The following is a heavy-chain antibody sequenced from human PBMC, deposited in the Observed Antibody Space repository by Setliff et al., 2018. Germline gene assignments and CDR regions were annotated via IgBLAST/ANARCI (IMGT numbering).Heavy chain of an antibody. CDR2: MSYDGRNK. V-gene: IGHV3-30*04. J-gene: IGHJ6*03. Sequence: GESLKISCAASGFSFNNYAMHWVRQAPGKGLEWVAVMSYDGRNKYYADSVKGRFTISRDNSRSTLYLQINSLRGEDTAVYYCARDPIGPFLCNMDGWGKGTTVTVSS. CDR3: ARDPIGPFLCNMDG. CDR1: GFSFNNYA. D-gene: IGHD3-16*01.